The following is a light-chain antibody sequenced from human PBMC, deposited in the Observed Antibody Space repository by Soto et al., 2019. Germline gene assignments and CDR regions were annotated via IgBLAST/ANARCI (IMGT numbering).Light chain of an antibody. CDR1: QSVSSSY. V-gene: IGKV3-20*01. CDR3: QQYSTSPWT. Sequence: EIVLTQSPGTLSLSPVERATLSCRASQSVSSSYLAWYQQKPGQAPRLLIYGASSRATGIPDRFSGSGSGTDFTLTISRLEPEDLAVYYCQQYSTSPWTFGQGTKVDI. J-gene: IGKJ1*01. CDR2: GAS.